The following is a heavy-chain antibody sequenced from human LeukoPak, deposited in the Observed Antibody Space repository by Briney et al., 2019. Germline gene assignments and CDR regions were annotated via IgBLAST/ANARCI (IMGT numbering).Heavy chain of an antibody. CDR1: GFTFSSYA. J-gene: IGHJ4*02. CDR3: ARVAVGWQLVLAPDY. Sequence: GRSLRLSCAASGFTFSSYAMHWVRQAPGKGLEWVAVISYDGSNKYYADSVKGRFTISRDNSKNTLYLQMNSLRAEDTAVYYCARVAVGWQLVLAPDYWGQGTLVTVSS. D-gene: IGHD6-6*01. V-gene: IGHV3-30*04. CDR2: ISYDGSNK.